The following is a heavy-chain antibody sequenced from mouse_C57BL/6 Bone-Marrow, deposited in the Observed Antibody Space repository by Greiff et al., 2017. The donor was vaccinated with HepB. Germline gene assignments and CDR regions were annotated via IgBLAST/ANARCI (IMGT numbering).Heavy chain of an antibody. CDR2: IYPRSGNT. CDR3: ARDDYDGSTWFAY. J-gene: IGHJ3*01. D-gene: IGHD1-1*01. Sequence: VQLQQSGAELARPGASVKLSCKASGYTFTSYGISWVKQSTGQGLEWIGEIYPRSGNTYYNEKFKGKATLTADKSSSTAYMELRSLTSEDSAVYYCARDDYDGSTWFAYWGQGTLVTVSA. CDR1: GYTFTSYG. V-gene: IGHV1-81*01.